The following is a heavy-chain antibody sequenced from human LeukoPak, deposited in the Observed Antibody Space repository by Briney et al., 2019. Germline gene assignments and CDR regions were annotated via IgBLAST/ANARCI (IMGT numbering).Heavy chain of an antibody. CDR3: TTEGNYYGSGSVLYGMDV. D-gene: IGHD3-10*01. V-gene: IGHV3-15*01. J-gene: IGHJ6*02. CDR1: GFTFSNAW. CDR2: IKSKTDGGTT. Sequence: GGPLRLSCAASGFTFSNAWMSWVRQAPGKGLEWVGRIKSKTDGGTTDYAAPVKGRFTISRDDSKNTLYLQMNSLKTEDTAVYYCTTEGNYYGSGSVLYGMDVWGQGTTVTVSS.